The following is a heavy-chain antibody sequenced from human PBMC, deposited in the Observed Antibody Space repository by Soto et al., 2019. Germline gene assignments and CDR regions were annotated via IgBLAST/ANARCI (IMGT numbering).Heavy chain of an antibody. V-gene: IGHV3-23*01. Sequence: GGSLRLSCAASGFTFSSYAMSWVRQAPGKGLEWVSAISGSGGSTYYADSVKGRFTISRDNSKNTLYLQMNSLRTEDTAVYYCAKADYGDYGGYFDYWGQGTLVTVSS. CDR2: ISGSGGST. CDR3: AKADYGDYGGYFDY. D-gene: IGHD4-17*01. CDR1: GFTFSSYA. J-gene: IGHJ4*02.